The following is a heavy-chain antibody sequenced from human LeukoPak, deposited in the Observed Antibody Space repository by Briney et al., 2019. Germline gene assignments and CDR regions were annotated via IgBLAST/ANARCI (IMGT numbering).Heavy chain of an antibody. CDR2: IYGGGST. Sequence: GGSLRLSCAASGFTVSSNYMNWVRQTPGKGLEWVSLIYGGGSTYYADSVKGRFTISRDNSKNTLYLQMNSLRAEDTAVYYCARDLASSCGWEFDYWGQGTLVTVSS. V-gene: IGHV3-53*01. CDR3: ARDLASSCGWEFDY. CDR1: GFTVSSNY. D-gene: IGHD6-19*01. J-gene: IGHJ4*02.